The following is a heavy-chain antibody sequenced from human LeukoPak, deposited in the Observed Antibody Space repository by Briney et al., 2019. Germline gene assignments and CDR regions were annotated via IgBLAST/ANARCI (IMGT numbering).Heavy chain of an antibody. CDR3: ARATYSSGWDY. J-gene: IGHJ4*02. V-gene: IGHV4-59*01. CDR2: IYYSGST. D-gene: IGHD6-19*01. CDR1: GGSISSYY. Sequence: PSETLSLTCTVSGGSISSYYWSWIRQPPGKGLEWIGYIYYSGSTNYNPSLKSRVTISVDTSKNQFSLKLSSVTAADTAVYYSARATYSSGWDYWGQGTLVTVSS.